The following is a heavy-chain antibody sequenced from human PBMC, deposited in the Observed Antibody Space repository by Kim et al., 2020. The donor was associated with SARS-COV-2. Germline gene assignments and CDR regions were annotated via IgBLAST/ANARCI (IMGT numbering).Heavy chain of an antibody. J-gene: IGHJ4*02. D-gene: IGHD6-13*01. CDR3: AKEQYSSSWTGPVDY. CDR1: GGTFSSYA. CDR2: IIPIFGTA. Sequence: SVKVSCKASGGTFSSYAISWVRQAPGQGLEWMGGIIPIFGTANYAQKFQGRVTITADESTSTAYMDLSSLRSEDTAVYYCAKEQYSSSWTGPVDYWGQGTLVTVSS. V-gene: IGHV1-69*13.